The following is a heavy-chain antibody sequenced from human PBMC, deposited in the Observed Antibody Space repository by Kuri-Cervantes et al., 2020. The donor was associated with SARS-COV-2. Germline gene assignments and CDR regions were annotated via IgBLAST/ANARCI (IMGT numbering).Heavy chain of an antibody. V-gene: IGHV1-18*01. CDR2: ISGYNGNT. CDR3: ASRSTPPPYYDFWYGMDV. J-gene: IGHJ6*02. Sequence: ASVKVSCKTSGYTFTDYAITWVRQAPGQGLKWLGSISGYNGNTNYAQGLQDRVTMTIDISTSTAYMELRSLRSEDTAVYYCASRSTPPPYYDFWYGMDVWGQGTTVTVSS. D-gene: IGHD3-3*01. CDR1: GYTFTDYA.